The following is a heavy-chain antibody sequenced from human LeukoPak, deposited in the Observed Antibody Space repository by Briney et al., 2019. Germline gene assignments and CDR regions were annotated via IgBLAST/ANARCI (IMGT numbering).Heavy chain of an antibody. Sequence: PSETLSLTCTVSGGSISSGSYYWSWIRQPAGKGLEWIGRIYTSGSTNYNPSLKSRVTISVDTSKNQFSLKLSSVTAADTAVYYCARDSTVTLDYWGQGTLVTVSS. CDR3: ARDSTVTLDY. J-gene: IGHJ4*02. CDR2: IYTSGST. D-gene: IGHD4-17*01. V-gene: IGHV4-61*02. CDR1: GGSISSGSYY.